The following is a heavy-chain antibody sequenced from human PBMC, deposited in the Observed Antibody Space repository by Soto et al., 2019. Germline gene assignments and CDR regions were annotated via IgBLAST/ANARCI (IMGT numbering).Heavy chain of an antibody. J-gene: IGHJ4*02. D-gene: IGHD5-18*01. CDR3: VRDYRVSYGYGHFDY. V-gene: IGHV3-7*03. CDR2: IKQDVGEK. CDR1: GFTFSSYW. Sequence: GGSLRLSCAASGFTFSSYWMSWVRQAPGKGLEWVANIKQDVGEKYYVDSVKGRFTISRDNAKNSLYLQMNSLRGDDTAVYYCVRDYRVSYGYGHFDYWGQGTLVTVSS.